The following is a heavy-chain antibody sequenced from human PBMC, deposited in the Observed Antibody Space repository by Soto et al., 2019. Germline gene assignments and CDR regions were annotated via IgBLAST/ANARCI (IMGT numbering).Heavy chain of an antibody. CDR1: GFGFSVYA. Sequence: GGSPSRSCAASGFGFSVYAMSWVRQAPGKGLEWVSAISGSGGSTYYADSVKGRFTISRDNSKNTLYLQMNSLRAEDTAVYYCAKDTSPFDTWGQATLLTVS. CDR3: AKDTSPFDT. CDR2: ISGSGGST. V-gene: IGHV3-23*01. J-gene: IGHJ5*02. D-gene: IGHD3-16*01.